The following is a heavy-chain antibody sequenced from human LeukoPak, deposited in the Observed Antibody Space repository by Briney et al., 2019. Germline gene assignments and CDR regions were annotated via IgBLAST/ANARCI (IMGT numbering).Heavy chain of an antibody. CDR2: ISAYNGNT. D-gene: IGHD3-22*01. CDR1: GYTFTSYG. J-gene: IGHJ5*02. V-gene: IGHV1-18*01. Sequence: ASVKVSCKASGYTFTSYGISWVRQAPGQGLEWMGWISAYNGNTNYAQKLQGRVTMTTDTSTSTAYMELGSLRSDDTAVYYCARVPRYRYYYDSSGYYNGNWFDPWGQGTLVTVSS. CDR3: ARVPRYRYYYDSSGYYNGNWFDP.